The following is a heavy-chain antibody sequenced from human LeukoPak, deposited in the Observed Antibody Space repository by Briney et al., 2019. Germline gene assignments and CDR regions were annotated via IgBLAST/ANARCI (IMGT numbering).Heavy chain of an antibody. CDR1: GGSFSGYY. Sequence: PSETLSLTCGVYGGSFSGYYWSWIRQPPGKGLEWIGEINHSGSTNYNPSLKSRVTISVDTSKDQFSLKLSSVTAADTAVYYCARGMTIRAGISGYSYGLPLNYYYMDVWGKGTTVTVSS. CDR2: INHSGST. D-gene: IGHD5-18*01. J-gene: IGHJ6*03. CDR3: ARGMTIRAGISGYSYGLPLNYYYMDV. V-gene: IGHV4-34*01.